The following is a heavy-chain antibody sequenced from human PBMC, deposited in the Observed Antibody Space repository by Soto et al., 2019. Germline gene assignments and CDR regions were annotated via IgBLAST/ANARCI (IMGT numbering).Heavy chain of an antibody. CDR1: GFTFGDYA. V-gene: IGHV3-49*05. D-gene: IGHD2-2*01. CDR3: TRVYIVVVPASIPYYYGMDV. Sequence: EVQLVESGGGLVKPGRSLRLSCTASGFTFGDYAMSWFRQAPGKGLEWVGFIRSKAYGGTTEYAASVKGRFTISRDDSKSIPYLQMNSLKTEDTAVYYCTRVYIVVVPASIPYYYGMDVWGQGTTVTVSS. CDR2: IRSKAYGGTT. J-gene: IGHJ6*02.